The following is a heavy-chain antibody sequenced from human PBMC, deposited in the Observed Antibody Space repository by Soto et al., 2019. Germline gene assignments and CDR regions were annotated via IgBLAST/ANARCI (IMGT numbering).Heavy chain of an antibody. J-gene: IGHJ3*02. D-gene: IGHD4-17*01. CDR3: ARDIRPGHYGDPADAFDI. CDR1: GGSISSGGYY. CDR2: IYYSGST. V-gene: IGHV4-31*03. Sequence: QVQLQESGPGLVKPSQTLSLTCTVSGGSISSGGYYWSWIRQHPGKGLEWIGYIYYSGSTYYNPSLKSRVTISVDTSKNQFSLELSSVTAADTAVYYCARDIRPGHYGDPADAFDIWGQGTMVTVSS.